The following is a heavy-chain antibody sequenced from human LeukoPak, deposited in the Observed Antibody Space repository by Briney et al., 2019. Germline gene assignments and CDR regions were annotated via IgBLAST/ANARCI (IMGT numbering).Heavy chain of an antibody. V-gene: IGHV3-30*02. D-gene: IGHD3-16*01. Sequence: PGGSLRLSCAASGFTFSSYGMHWARQAPGKGLEWVAFIRYDGSNKYYADSVKGRFTISRDNSKNTLYLQMNSLRAEDTAVYYCAKALTDHQDLDAFDFWGQGTVVTVSP. J-gene: IGHJ3*01. CDR3: AKALTDHQDLDAFDF. CDR2: IRYDGSNK. CDR1: GFTFSSYG.